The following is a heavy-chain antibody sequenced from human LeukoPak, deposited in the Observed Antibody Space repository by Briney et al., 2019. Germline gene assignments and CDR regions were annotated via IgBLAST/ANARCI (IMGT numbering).Heavy chain of an antibody. Sequence: ASVKISCKASGYTFRGNYIHWLRQAPGQRLEWMGWIDANNGDTKSAQKFQGRVTMSRDTSISTAYMDLSSLSPDDAAVYYCARDPPSVTLYFFDYWGQGTLVTVSS. V-gene: IGHV1-2*02. CDR3: ARDPPSVTLYFFDY. CDR2: IDANNGDT. D-gene: IGHD4-11*01. J-gene: IGHJ4*02. CDR1: GYTFRGNY.